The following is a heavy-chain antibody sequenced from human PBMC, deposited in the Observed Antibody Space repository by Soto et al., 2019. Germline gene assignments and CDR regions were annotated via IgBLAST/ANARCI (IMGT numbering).Heavy chain of an antibody. Sequence: SETLSLTCAVYGGSFSGYYWSWIRQPPGKGLEWIGEINHSGSTNYNPSLKSRVTISVDTSKNQFSLKLSSVTAADTAVYYCAGRNTMVRGVIMDYYYYGMDVWGQGTTVTVSS. CDR2: INHSGST. CDR3: AGRNTMVRGVIMDYYYYGMDV. D-gene: IGHD3-10*01. CDR1: GGSFSGYY. V-gene: IGHV4-34*01. J-gene: IGHJ6*02.